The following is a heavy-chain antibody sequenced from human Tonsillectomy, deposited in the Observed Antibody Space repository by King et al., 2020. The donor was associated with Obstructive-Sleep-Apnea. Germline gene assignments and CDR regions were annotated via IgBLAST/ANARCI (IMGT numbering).Heavy chain of an antibody. Sequence: QLQESGPGLVKPSETLSLTCTVSGGSISSYYLSWIRQPPGKGLEWIGYIYYSGTTNYNPSLKSRVTISVDTSKNQFSLKLSSVTAADTAVYYCAGIYTYGSAYHGLDVWGQGTTVTVSS. CDR2: IYYSGTT. J-gene: IGHJ6*02. D-gene: IGHD5-18*01. CDR3: AGIYTYGSAYHGLDV. V-gene: IGHV4-59*01. CDR1: GGSISSYY.